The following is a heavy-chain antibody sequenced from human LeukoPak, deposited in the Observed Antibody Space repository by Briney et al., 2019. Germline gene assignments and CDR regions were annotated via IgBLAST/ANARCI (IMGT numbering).Heavy chain of an antibody. CDR2: ISSNGGST. J-gene: IGHJ4*02. V-gene: IGHV3-64*01. CDR1: GFTFSSYA. CDR3: ARATPIDY. Sequence: GGSLRLSCAASGFTFSSYAMHWVRQAPGKGLEYVSAISSNGGSTYYANCVKGRFTISRDNSKNTLYLQMGSLRAEDMAVYYCARATPIDYWGQGTLVTVSS.